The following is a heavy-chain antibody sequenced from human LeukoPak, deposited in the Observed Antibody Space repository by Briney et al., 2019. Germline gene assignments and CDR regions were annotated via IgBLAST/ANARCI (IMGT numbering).Heavy chain of an antibody. CDR2: IIPIFGTA. J-gene: IGHJ5*02. CDR1: GGTFSSYA. CDR3: AREALVGDGYNQNPNWFDP. Sequence: SVKVSCKASGGTFSSYAISWVRQAPGQGLEWMGGIIPIFGTANYAQKFQGRVTITTDESTSTAYMELSSLRSEDTAVYYCAREALVGDGYNQNPNWFDPWGQGTLVTVSS. D-gene: IGHD5-24*01. V-gene: IGHV1-69*05.